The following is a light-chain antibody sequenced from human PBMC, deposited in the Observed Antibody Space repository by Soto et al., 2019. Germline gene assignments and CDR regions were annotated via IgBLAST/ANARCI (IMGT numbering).Light chain of an antibody. V-gene: IGKV3-15*01. J-gene: IGKJ3*01. Sequence: EIVMTQSPATLSVSPGERATLSCRASQSVSSNLAWYQQKPGQAPRLLISDASTRATGIPARFSGSGSGTDFTLTISSLQSEDFATYYCQQYNSYPLTFGPGTKVDVK. CDR1: QSVSSN. CDR2: DAS. CDR3: QQYNSYPLT.